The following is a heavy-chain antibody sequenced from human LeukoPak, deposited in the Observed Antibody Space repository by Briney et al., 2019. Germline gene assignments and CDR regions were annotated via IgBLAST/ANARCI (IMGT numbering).Heavy chain of an antibody. CDR1: GGSISSGDYY. J-gene: IGHJ5*02. CDR2: IYYSGST. CDR3: ASGIYDILTGYYSWFDP. V-gene: IGHV4-30-4*01. Sequence: PSETLSLTCTVSGGSISSGDYYWSWIRQPPGKGLEWIGYIYYSGSTYYNPSLKSRVTISVDTSKNQFPLKLSSVTAADTAVYYCASGIYDILTGYYSWFDPWGQGTLVTVSS. D-gene: IGHD3-9*01.